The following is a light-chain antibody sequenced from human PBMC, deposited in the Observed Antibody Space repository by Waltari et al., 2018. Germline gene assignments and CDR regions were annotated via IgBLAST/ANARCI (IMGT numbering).Light chain of an antibody. J-gene: IGLJ2*01. CDR1: SSDVGGYNY. Sequence: QSALTQPASVSGSPGQSITISCTGTSSDVGGYNYASWYQQHPGKAPKLMIYEVSNRPSGVSNRFSGSKSGNTASLTISGLQAEDEADYYCSSYTSSSTYVVFGGGTKLTVL. CDR2: EVS. CDR3: SSYTSSSTYVV. V-gene: IGLV2-14*01.